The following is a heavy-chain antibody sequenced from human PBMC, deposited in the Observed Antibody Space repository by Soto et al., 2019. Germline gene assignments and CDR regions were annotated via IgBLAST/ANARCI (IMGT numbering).Heavy chain of an antibody. CDR2: IIPTLGLA. CDR3: GKGDSRTLLDF. J-gene: IGHJ4*01. V-gene: IGHV1-69*10. CDR1: GGTFSSYA. D-gene: IGHD5-12*01. Sequence: SVKVSCKASGGTFSSYAIGWVRQAPGQGVEWMGGIIPTLGLANYAQKFQRRLALTADESTNPAYMELSSPRYHDTAGDDRGKGDSRTLLDFPGQGSRVPV.